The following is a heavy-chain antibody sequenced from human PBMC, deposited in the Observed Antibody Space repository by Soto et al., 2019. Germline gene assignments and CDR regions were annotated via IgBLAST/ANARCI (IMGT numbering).Heavy chain of an antibody. Sequence: AETLSLTCTVSGSSINSSGYYWGWIRQPPGKGLEWIGSMLYGVSTYYNPSLKSRVTVSVDTSKNQFSLNLRSVTAADTAVYYCARLPSRHLVDYWGQGTLVTVSS. CDR2: MLYGVST. J-gene: IGHJ4*02. CDR3: ARLPSRHLVDY. D-gene: IGHD3-3*02. V-gene: IGHV4-39*01. CDR1: GSSINSSGYY.